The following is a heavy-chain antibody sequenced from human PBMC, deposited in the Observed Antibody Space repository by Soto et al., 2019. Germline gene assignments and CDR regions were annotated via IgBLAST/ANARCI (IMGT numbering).Heavy chain of an antibody. J-gene: IGHJ6*02. CDR1: GGSISTDHYH. V-gene: IGHV4-30-4*01. CDR3: AREDDGGDRDYYGLDV. D-gene: IGHD2-21*02. Sequence: SETLSLTCTVSGGSISTDHYHWTWIRQAPGKGLEWIGYIHYSGSIQFNPSLQSRVSMSVDTSKNLFSLRLSSVTAADTAVYFCAREDDGGDRDYYGLDVWGQGTTVTV. CDR2: IHYSGSI.